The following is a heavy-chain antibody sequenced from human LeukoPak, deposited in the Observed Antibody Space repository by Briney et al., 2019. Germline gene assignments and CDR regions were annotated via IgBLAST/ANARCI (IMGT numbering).Heavy chain of an antibody. J-gene: IGHJ4*02. CDR2: ISSDGSST. V-gene: IGHV3-74*03. D-gene: IGHD6-6*01. CDR3: ARDQRVTGRPDIDY. CDR1: GFTFRNHW. Sequence: GGSLRLSCAASGFTFRNHWMHWVRQTPGKGLVWVSRISSDGSSTTYAGSVKGRFTISRDNAKNTLYLQMNNLRAEDTAMYYCARDQRVTGRPDIDYWGQGTLVIVSS.